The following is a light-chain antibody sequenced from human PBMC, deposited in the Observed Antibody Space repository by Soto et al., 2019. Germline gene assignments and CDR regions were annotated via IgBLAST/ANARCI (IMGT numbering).Light chain of an antibody. V-gene: IGKV1-5*03. J-gene: IGKJ1*01. Sequence: DIQMTHSPSTLSASVRDIVTITCRASQTIINWLAWYQQKPGKAPKLLIYKASTLEGEVPSRFSGSGSETEFTLTINSLQPDDSATYYCQQYHTYWWTFGQGTKVDIK. CDR3: QQYHTYWWT. CDR2: KAS. CDR1: QTIINW.